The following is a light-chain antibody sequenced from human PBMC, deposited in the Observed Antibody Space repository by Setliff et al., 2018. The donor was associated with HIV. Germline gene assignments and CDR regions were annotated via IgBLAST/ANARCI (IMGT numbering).Light chain of an antibody. CDR1: SSDVGAHNY. CDR3: CSYAGNSTYV. CDR2: DVN. V-gene: IGLV2-11*01. Sequence: QSALAQPRSVSGSPGQSVTISCTGTSSDVGAHNYVSWYQHHPGKAPKLMIYDVNKRPSGVPDRFSGSKSGNTASLTISALQAEDEADFYCCSYAGNSTYVFGPGTKV. J-gene: IGLJ1*01.